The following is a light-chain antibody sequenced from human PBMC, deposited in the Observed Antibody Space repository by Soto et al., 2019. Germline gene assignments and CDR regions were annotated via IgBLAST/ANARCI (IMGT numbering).Light chain of an antibody. Sequence: VLTQSPVTLSLSPWERATLSCRASQSFRGLLAWYQQKPGQAPRLLIYDAYNRATGIPPRFSGSGSGTDFTLTISSLEPEDSAVYYCQQRHRWPITFGQGTRLEIK. CDR1: QSFRGL. J-gene: IGKJ5*01. V-gene: IGKV3-11*01. CDR3: QQRHRWPIT. CDR2: DAY.